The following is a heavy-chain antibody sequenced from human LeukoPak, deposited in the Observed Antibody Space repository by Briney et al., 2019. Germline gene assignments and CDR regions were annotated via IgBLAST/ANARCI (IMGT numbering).Heavy chain of an antibody. CDR1: GYTFTSYG. J-gene: IGHJ3*02. D-gene: IGHD5-18*01. CDR3: ARSHTAMGSNDAFDI. CDR2: ISAYNGNT. V-gene: IGHV1-18*01. Sequence: ASVKVSCKASGYTFTSYGISWVRQAPGQGLEWMGWISAYNGNTNYAQKLQGRVTITADKSTSTAYMELSSLRSEDTAVYYCARSHTAMGSNDAFDIWGQGTMVTVSS.